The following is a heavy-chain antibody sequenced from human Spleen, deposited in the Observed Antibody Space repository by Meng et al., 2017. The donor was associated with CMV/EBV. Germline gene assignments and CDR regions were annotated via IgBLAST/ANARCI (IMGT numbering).Heavy chain of an antibody. CDR2: INPSGGST. CDR1: GYTFTSYY. J-gene: IGHJ6*02. D-gene: IGHD1-26*01. CDR3: ARDSGSYPYYYYGMDV. Sequence: ASVQVSCKASGYTFTSYYMHWVRQAPGQGLEWMGIINPSGGSTSYAQKFQGRVTMTRDTSTSTVYMELSSLRSEDTAVYYCARDSGSYPYYYYGMDVWGQGTTVTVSS. V-gene: IGHV1-46*01.